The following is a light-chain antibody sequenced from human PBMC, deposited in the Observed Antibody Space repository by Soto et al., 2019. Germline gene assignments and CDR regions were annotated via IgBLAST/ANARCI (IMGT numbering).Light chain of an antibody. CDR1: QSVSSSY. Sequence: EIVLTQSPGTLSLSPGERATLSCRASQSVSSSYLAWYQQKPGQAPRLLIYGASSRATGIPARFSGSWSGTDFTLTISRLEPDDFEVYYCQQYGSSPLYTFGQGTKLEIK. CDR3: QQYGSSPLYT. J-gene: IGKJ2*01. V-gene: IGKV3-20*01. CDR2: GAS.